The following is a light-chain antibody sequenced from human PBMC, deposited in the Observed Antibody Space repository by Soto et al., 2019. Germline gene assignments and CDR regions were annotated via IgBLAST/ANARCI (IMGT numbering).Light chain of an antibody. CDR3: SSFTSSNTYV. V-gene: IGLV2-18*02. CDR2: DVN. Sequence: QSALTEPPFVSGSPGQSVAISCTATRSDIGAYNRVSWYQQPPGTAPKLMIYDVNNRPSGVPARFSGSKSCNTASLTISGLQADDEADYYCSSFTSSNTYVFGTGTKLTVL. CDR1: RSDIGAYNR. J-gene: IGLJ1*01.